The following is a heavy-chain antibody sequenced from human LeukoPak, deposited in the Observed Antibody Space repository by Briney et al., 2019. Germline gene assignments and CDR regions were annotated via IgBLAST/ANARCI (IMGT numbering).Heavy chain of an antibody. V-gene: IGHV3-21*01. Sequence: TGGSLRLSCAASGFTFSSFDMNWVRKAPGKGQESDSSISTSSRYIYYRDSVKGRFTISRDDAKNSLYLQMNSLRVEDTAVYYCARADCSGSTCYLRRSWFDPWGQGTLVTVSS. CDR1: GFTFSSFD. D-gene: IGHD2-2*01. J-gene: IGHJ5*02. CDR3: ARADCSGSTCYLRRSWFDP. CDR2: ISTSSRYI.